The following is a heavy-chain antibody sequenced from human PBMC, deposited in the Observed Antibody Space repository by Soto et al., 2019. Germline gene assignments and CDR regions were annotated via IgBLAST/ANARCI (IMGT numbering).Heavy chain of an antibody. CDR2: LWYDGSGE. D-gene: IGHD3-3*01. Sequence: VGSLRLSCAGSGFTFSDYGMHWVRQAPGKGLEWVAVLWYDGSGEYYTDSVRGRFTISRVNSKNTLYLQMNNLRDEDTGVYYCARDSVRFLEHFSKDYFDYWGQGT. CDR1: GFTFSDYG. J-gene: IGHJ4*02. V-gene: IGHV3-33*08. CDR3: ARDSVRFLEHFSKDYFDY.